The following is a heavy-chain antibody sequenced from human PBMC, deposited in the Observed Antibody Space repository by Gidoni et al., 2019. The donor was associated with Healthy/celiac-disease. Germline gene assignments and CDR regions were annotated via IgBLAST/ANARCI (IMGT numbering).Heavy chain of an antibody. CDR2: TYYRSKWYN. CDR3: ARGEMATIMDYYYGMDV. Sequence: QVQLQQSGPGLVKPSQTLSLTCAISGDSVSSHSAAWNWIRQSPSRGLEWLGRTYYRSKWYNDYAVSVKSRITINPDTSKNQFSLQLNSVTPEDTAVYYCARGEMATIMDYYYGMDVWGQGTTVTVSS. D-gene: IGHD5-12*01. CDR1: GDSVSSHSAA. J-gene: IGHJ6*02. V-gene: IGHV6-1*01.